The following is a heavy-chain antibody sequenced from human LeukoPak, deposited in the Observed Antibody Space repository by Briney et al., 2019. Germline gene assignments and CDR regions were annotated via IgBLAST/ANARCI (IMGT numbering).Heavy chain of an antibody. CDR3: ARDPTTEETVPYYFDD. J-gene: IGHJ4*02. V-gene: IGHV4-34*01. CDR1: GGSFIGYH. CDR2: INHRGGT. D-gene: IGHD4-23*01. Sequence: SETLSLTCAVSGGSFIGYHWNWIRQSPGKGLEWIAEINHRGGTNYNPSLKSRDTISIDTSKNQFSLNLKSVTAADTAVYYCARDPTTEETVPYYFDDWGQGTLVTVSS.